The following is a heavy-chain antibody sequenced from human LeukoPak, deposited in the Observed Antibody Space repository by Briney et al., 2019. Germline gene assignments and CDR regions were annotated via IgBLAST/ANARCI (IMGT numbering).Heavy chain of an antibody. CDR2: ISGSGSTI. CDR3: ARVAMVTSPFHY. D-gene: IGHD4-23*01. V-gene: IGHV3-11*01. CDR1: GFTFSDYY. J-gene: IGHJ4*02. Sequence: PGGSLRLSCAASGFTFSDYYMTWIRQAPGKGLECISYISGSGSTIYYADSVKGRFTISRDNGRNSLHLQMKNVRAEDTAVYYCARVAMVTSPFHYWGQGTLVSVSS.